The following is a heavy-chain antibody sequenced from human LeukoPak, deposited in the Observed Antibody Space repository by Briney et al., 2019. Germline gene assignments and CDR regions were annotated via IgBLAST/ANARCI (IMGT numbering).Heavy chain of an antibody. CDR2: INRRSNTI. D-gene: IGHD6-13*01. Sequence: PGGSLRLSCAASGFILSSYNMDWVRQAPRKGLEWVSYINRRSNTIYYTDSVKGRFTISRDNTKNSLYLQMNSLTADDTAVYYCARDGEAAGNMDHWGQGILVTVSS. CDR3: ARDGEAAGNMDH. J-gene: IGHJ4*02. CDR1: GFILSSYN. V-gene: IGHV3-48*04.